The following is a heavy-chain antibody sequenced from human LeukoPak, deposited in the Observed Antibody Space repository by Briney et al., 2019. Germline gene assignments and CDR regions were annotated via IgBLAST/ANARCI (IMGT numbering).Heavy chain of an antibody. J-gene: IGHJ4*02. CDR2: IKQGGSEI. Sequence: GGSLRLSCSAPGFTFSRFWMSWDRQAPGKGLEYVALIKQGGSEIYHMDSVKGRFTISRDDATNSLYLQMNSLRVEDTALYYCARDRESESDSEGDYWGQGTLVTVSS. D-gene: IGHD4-11*01. CDR3: ARDRESESDSEGDY. CDR1: GFTFSRFW. V-gene: IGHV3-7*01.